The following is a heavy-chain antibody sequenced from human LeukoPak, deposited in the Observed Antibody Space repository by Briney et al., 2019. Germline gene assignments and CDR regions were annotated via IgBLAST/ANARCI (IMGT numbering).Heavy chain of an antibody. V-gene: IGHV4-59*11. CDR3: ARFNSGSDAFDI. J-gene: IGHJ3*02. CDR2: IYYSGST. Sequence: PSETLSLTCTVSGGSISSHYWSWIRQPPGKGLEWIGYIYYSGSTNYNPSLKSRVTISVDTSKNQFSLKLSSVTAADTAVYYCARFNSGSDAFDIWGQGTMVTVFS. D-gene: IGHD3-10*01. CDR1: GGSISSHY.